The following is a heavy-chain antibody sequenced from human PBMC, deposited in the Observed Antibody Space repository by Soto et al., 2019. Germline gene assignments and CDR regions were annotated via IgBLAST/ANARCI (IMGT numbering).Heavy chain of an antibody. J-gene: IGHJ5*02. CDR3: ARHGQLYNSGWYLNWFDP. CDR2: VYYSGST. CDR1: GGSISISTYY. Sequence: SETLSLTCTVSGGSISISTYYWGWIRKPPGKGLEWIGSVYYSGSTYCNPSLKSRVTISVDTSKNQFSLKLSSVTAADTAVYYCARHGQLYNSGWYLNWFDPWGQGTLVTVSS. D-gene: IGHD6-19*01. V-gene: IGHV4-39*01.